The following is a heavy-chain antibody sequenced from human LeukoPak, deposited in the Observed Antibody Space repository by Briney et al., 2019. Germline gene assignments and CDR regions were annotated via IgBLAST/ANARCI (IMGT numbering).Heavy chain of an antibody. D-gene: IGHD1-7*01. CDR1: GGSISNYY. Sequence: SETLPLTCTVSGGSISNYYWGWIRQPPGKGLEWIGWSYHRGSITYNSSLKSRVAISVDTSKNQFSLKLNSVTAADTAVYYCTRDRELGHWGQGALVTVSS. CDR2: SYHRGSI. V-gene: IGHV4-59*01. CDR3: TRDRELGH. J-gene: IGHJ4*02.